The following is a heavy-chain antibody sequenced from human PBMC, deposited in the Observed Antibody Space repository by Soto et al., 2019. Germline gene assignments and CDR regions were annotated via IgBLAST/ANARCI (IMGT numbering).Heavy chain of an antibody. CDR3: SRSLAIDFDS. J-gene: IGHJ4*02. CDR2: IRRIAYGGTT. V-gene: IGHV3-49*04. CDR1: GFNFAAYT. Sequence: EVQLVESGGGLVQPGRSLRLSCSASGFNFAAYTMSWVRLTPGKGLEWVGFIRRIAYGGTTDYAASVKGRFTISRDDSRKIVYLQMSRLKIEDTAGYYCSRSLAIDFDSWGQGTLVTVSS.